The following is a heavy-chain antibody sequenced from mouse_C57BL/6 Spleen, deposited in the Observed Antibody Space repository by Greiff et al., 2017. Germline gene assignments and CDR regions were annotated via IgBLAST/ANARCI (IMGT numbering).Heavy chain of an antibody. J-gene: IGHJ1*03. D-gene: IGHD1-1*01. CDR2: IDPSDSYT. Sequence: QVQLKQPGAELVKPGASVKLSCKASGYTFTSYWMQWVKQRPGQGLEWIGEIDPSDSYTNYNQKFKGKATLTVDTSSSTAYMQLSSLTSEDSAVYYCARRNYGSSYRWYFDVWGTGTTVTVSS. CDR3: ARRNYGSSYRWYFDV. V-gene: IGHV1-50*01. CDR1: GYTFTSYW.